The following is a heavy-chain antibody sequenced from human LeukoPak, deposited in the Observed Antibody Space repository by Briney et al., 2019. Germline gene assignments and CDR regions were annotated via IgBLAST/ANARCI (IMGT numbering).Heavy chain of an antibody. V-gene: IGHV3-21*01. J-gene: IGHJ4*02. Sequence: GRSLRLSCAASGFTFSRYSMNWVRQAPGKGLEWVSSISSSSSYIYYADSVKGRFTISRDNAKYSLYLQMNSLRAEDTAVYYCARRAVAGYYFDYWGQGTLVTVSS. CDR3: ARRAVAGYYFDY. CDR1: GFTFSRYS. D-gene: IGHD6-19*01. CDR2: ISSSSSYI.